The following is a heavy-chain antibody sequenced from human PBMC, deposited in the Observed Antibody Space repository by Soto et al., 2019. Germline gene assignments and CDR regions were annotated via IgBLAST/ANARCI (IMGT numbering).Heavy chain of an antibody. J-gene: IGHJ6*02. CDR2: ISAYNGNT. CDR3: AREGRRRDYYYYGMDV. Sequence: QVQLVQSGAEVKKPGASVKVSCKASGYTFTSYGISWVRQAPGQGLEWMGWISAYNGNTNYAQKRQGRVTMTXXTXPXXAYMELRSLRSDDTAVYYCAREGRRRDYYYYGMDVWGQGTTVTVSS. V-gene: IGHV1-18*01. CDR1: GYTFTSYG.